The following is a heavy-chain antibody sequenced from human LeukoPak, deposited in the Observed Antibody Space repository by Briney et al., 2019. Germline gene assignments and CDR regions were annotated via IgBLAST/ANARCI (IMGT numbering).Heavy chain of an antibody. V-gene: IGHV3-30*18. J-gene: IGHJ4*02. CDR3: AKHVLYYGSGSYYNDY. D-gene: IGHD3-10*01. Sequence: GGSLRLSCVVSGFTFSTYWMSWVRQAPGKGLEWVAVISYDGSNKYYADSVKGRFTISRDNSKNTLYLQMNSLRAEDTAVYYCAKHVLYYGSGSYYNDYWGQGTLVTVSS. CDR2: ISYDGSNK. CDR1: GFTFSTYW.